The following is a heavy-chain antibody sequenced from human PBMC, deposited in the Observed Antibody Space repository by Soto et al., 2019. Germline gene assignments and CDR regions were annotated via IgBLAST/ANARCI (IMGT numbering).Heavy chain of an antibody. J-gene: IGHJ4*02. CDR2: IGGSGGST. V-gene: IGHV3-23*01. CDR3: AKDDYYDILTGNFDY. Sequence: GGSLRLSCAASGFTFSSYAMSWVRQAPGKGLEWVSAIGGSGGSTYYADSVKGRFTISRDNSKNTLYLQMNNLRAEDTAVYYYAKDDYYDILTGNFDYWGQGTLVTVSS. D-gene: IGHD3-9*01. CDR1: GFTFSSYA.